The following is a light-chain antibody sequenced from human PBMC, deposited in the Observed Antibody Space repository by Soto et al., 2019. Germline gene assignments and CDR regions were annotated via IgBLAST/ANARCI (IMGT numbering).Light chain of an antibody. CDR3: QQRSNWPIT. CDR1: QSVLYSSNNKNY. CDR2: WAS. Sequence: EIVMTQSPLSLPVTPGEPASISCKSSQSVLYSSNNKNYLAWYQQKPGQPPKLLIYWASTRESGVPDRFSGSGSGTDFTLTISSLEPEDFAVYYCQQRSNWPITFGQGTRLEIK. V-gene: IGKV4-1*01. J-gene: IGKJ5*01.